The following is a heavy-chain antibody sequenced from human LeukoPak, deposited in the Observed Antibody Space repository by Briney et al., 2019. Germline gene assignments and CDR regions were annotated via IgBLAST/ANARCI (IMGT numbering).Heavy chain of an antibody. CDR1: GYTFTSHG. V-gene: IGHV1-18*01. J-gene: IGHJ6*02. Sequence: ASVKVSCKASGYTFTSHGISWVRQAPGQGLEWMGWISAYNGNTNYAQKLQGRVTMTTDTSTSTAYMELRSLRSDDTAVYYCARDGYCSSTSCWADYGMDVWGQGTTVTVSS. D-gene: IGHD2-2*03. CDR3: ARDGYCSSTSCWADYGMDV. CDR2: ISAYNGNT.